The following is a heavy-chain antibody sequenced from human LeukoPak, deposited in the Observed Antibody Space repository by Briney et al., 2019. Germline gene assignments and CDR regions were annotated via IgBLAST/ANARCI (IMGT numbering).Heavy chain of an antibody. CDR1: GFSFSDYY. J-gene: IGHJ5*01. Sequence: GGSLRLSCAASGFSFSDYYIHWVRQAPGKGLVWVSRINGVGSDRIYADSVKGRFTISRDNARNMVYLQMNSLRVEDTAMYYCVRDREHYDFDSWGQGTLVTVSS. CDR3: VRDREHYDFDS. V-gene: IGHV3-74*01. D-gene: IGHD3-3*01. CDR2: INGVGSDR.